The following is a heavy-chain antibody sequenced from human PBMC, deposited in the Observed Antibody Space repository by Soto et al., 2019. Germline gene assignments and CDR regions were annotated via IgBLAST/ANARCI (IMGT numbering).Heavy chain of an antibody. CDR2: INPNSGGT. CDR1: GYTFTGYY. CDR3: ARGPAVDYDILTGYPGDYYFDY. D-gene: IGHD3-9*01. J-gene: IGHJ4*02. Sequence: ASVKVSCKASGYTFTGYYMHWVRQAPGQGLEWMGWINPNSGGTNYAQKFQGWVTMTRDTSISTAYMELSRLRSDDTAVYYCARGPAVDYDILTGYPGDYYFDYWGQGTLVTVSS. V-gene: IGHV1-2*04.